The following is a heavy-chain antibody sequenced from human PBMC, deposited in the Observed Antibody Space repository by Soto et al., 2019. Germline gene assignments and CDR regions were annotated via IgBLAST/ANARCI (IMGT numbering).Heavy chain of an antibody. CDR2: IYHSGST. V-gene: IGHV4-4*02. D-gene: IGHD6-13*01. Sequence: SETLSLTCAVSGGSISSSNWWSWVRQPPGKGLEWIGEIYHSGSTNYNPSLKGRVTISVDKSKNQFSLKLSSVTAADTAVYYCARTAAAGTYLDYWGQGTLVTVSS. CDR3: ARTAAAGTYLDY. J-gene: IGHJ4*02. CDR1: GGSISSSNW.